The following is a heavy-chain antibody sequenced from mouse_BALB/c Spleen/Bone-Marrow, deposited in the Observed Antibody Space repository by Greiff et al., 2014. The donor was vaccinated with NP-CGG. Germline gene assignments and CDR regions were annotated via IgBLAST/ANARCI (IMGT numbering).Heavy chain of an antibody. J-gene: IGHJ3*01. V-gene: IGHV1-4*01. CDR2: INPSSGYT. Sequence: VHLVESGAELARPGASVKMSCKASGYTFTSYTMHWVKQRPGQGLEWIGYINPSSGYTNYNQKFKDKATLTADKSSSTACVQLSSLTSEDSAVYYCARGQAYWGQGTLVTVSA. CDR1: GYTFTSYT. CDR3: ARGQAY. D-gene: IGHD6-1*01.